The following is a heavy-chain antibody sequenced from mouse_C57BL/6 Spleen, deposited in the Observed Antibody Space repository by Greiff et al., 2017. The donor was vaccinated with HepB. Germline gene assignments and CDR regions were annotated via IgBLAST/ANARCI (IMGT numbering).Heavy chain of an antibody. D-gene: IGHD1-1*01. CDR2: VYPYNGGT. CDR1: GFTFTDSY. V-gene: IGHV1-36*01. CDR3: ARRPVVAKRYAMDY. Sequence: EVQLQPSGPVLVKPGPSVKISCKASGFTFTDSYMPWVKQSHGKSLEWIGLVYPYNGGTSYNQKFKGKATLTVDTSSRTAYMELNSLTSEDSAVYYWARRPVVAKRYAMDYWGQGTSVTVSS. J-gene: IGHJ4*01.